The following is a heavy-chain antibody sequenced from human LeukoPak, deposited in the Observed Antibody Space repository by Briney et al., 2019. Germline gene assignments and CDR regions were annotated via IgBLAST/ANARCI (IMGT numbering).Heavy chain of an antibody. V-gene: IGHV3-53*01. CDR2: IYSGGST. J-gene: IGHJ4*02. CDR1: GFTVSSNY. Sequence: GGSLRLSCAASGFTVSSNYMSWVRQAPGKGLEWVSVIYSGGSTYYADSVKGRFTISRDNSKNTLYLQMNSLRAEDTAVYYCARDLGFAYGDYEENFDYWGRGTLVTVSS. CDR3: ARDLGFAYGDYEENFDY. D-gene: IGHD4-17*01.